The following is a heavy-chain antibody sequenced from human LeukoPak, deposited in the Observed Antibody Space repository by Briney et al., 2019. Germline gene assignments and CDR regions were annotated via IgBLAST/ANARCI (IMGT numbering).Heavy chain of an antibody. V-gene: IGHV1-69*05. Sequence: ASVKVSCKASGGTFSSYAISWVRQAPGQGLEWMGGIIPIFGTANYAQKFQGRVTITTDESTSTAYMELSSLRSEDTAVYYCARVLGINHAFDIWGQGTMVTVSS. D-gene: IGHD3-22*01. J-gene: IGHJ3*02. CDR3: ARVLGINHAFDI. CDR2: IIPIFGTA. CDR1: GGTFSSYA.